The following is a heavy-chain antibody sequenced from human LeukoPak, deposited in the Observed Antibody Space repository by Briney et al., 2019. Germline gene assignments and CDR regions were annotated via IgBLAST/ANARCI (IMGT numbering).Heavy chain of an antibody. CDR3: VQDWAWGAFGS. V-gene: IGHV3-23*01. Sequence: GGSLRLSCVASGFTFGGFAMIWVRQAPGKGLQWVSAISGPSSHTYYADSVRGRFTISRDNSRNTLYLQMNSLTVEDTAVYYCVQDWAWGAFGSWGQGTLVTVSS. D-gene: IGHD7-27*01. CDR1: GFTFGGFA. J-gene: IGHJ4*02. CDR2: ISGPSSHT.